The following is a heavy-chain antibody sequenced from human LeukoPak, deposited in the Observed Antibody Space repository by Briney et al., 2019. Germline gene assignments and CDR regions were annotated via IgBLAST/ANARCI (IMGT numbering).Heavy chain of an antibody. CDR3: ARTVAGTGELDY. V-gene: IGHV1-8*01. Sequence: ASVKVSCKASGYTFTSYDINWVQQATGRGLEWMGWMNPNSGNTGYAQKFQGRVTMTRNTSISTAYMELSSLRSEDTAVYYCARTVAGTGELDYWGQGTLVTVSS. J-gene: IGHJ4*02. CDR1: GYTFTSYD. D-gene: IGHD6-19*01. CDR2: MNPNSGNT.